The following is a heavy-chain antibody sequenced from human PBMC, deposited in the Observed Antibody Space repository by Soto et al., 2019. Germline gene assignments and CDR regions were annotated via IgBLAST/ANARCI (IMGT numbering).Heavy chain of an antibody. D-gene: IGHD3-10*01. CDR1: GFTFTSSA. CDR3: AAGVWFGEKEFDY. V-gene: IGHV1-58*01. J-gene: IGHJ4*02. CDR2: IVVGSGNT. Sequence: SVKVSCKASGFTFTSSAVQWVRQARGQRLEWVGWIVVGSGNTNYAQKFQERVTITRDMSTSTAYMELSSLRSEDTAVYYCAAGVWFGEKEFDYWGQGTLVTVSS.